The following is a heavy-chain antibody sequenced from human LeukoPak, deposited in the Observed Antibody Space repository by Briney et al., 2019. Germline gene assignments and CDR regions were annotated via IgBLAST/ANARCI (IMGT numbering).Heavy chain of an antibody. CDR2: INPSGGST. J-gene: IGHJ6*02. V-gene: IGHV1-46*01. CDR1: GYTFTSYY. CDR3: ARDPTSEMAGTYYYYGMDV. Sequence: ASVKVSCKASGYTFTSYYMHWVRQAPGQGLEWMGIINPSGGSTSYAQKFQGRVTMTRDTSTRTVYMELSSLRSEDTAVYYCARDPTSEMAGTYYYYGMDVWGQGTTVTVSS. D-gene: IGHD6-19*01.